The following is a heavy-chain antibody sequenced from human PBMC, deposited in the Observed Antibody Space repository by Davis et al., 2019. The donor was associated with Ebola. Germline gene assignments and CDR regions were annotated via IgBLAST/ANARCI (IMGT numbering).Heavy chain of an antibody. CDR1: GLTFSRYG. CDR2: IWFDGRNA. V-gene: IGHV3-30*02. D-gene: IGHD2-8*02. CDR3: AKDPGGHTGESDY. Sequence: PEGSLRLSCVVSGLTFSRYGMHWVRQTPGKGLEWVAFIWFDGRNAHYIDSVKGRFTIYRDNSKNTLYLQMNSLRPEDTSIYYCAKDPGGHTGESDYWGQGTLVIVSS. J-gene: IGHJ4*02.